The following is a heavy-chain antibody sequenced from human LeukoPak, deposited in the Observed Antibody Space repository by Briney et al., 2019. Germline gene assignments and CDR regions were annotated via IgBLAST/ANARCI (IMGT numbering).Heavy chain of an antibody. CDR2: ISSSGSTI. Sequence: GGSLRLSCAASGFTFSSYSLNWVRQAPGKGLEWVSYISSSGSTIYYADSVKGRFTISRDNAKNSLYLQMNSLRAEDTAVYYCARDGSYYGSGSYPFFDYWGQGTLVTVSS. J-gene: IGHJ4*02. D-gene: IGHD3-10*01. CDR1: GFTFSSYS. CDR3: ARDGSYYGSGSYPFFDY. V-gene: IGHV3-48*04.